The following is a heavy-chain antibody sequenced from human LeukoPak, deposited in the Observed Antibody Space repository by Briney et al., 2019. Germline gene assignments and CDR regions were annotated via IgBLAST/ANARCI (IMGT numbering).Heavy chain of an antibody. Sequence: SETLSLTCAVYGGSFSGYYWSWIRQPPGKGLEWIGEINHSGSTNYNPSLKSQVTISVDTSKNQFSLKLSSVTAADTAVYYCARGRYYYDSSGYYPSYYYYYMDVWGKGATVTVSS. J-gene: IGHJ6*03. V-gene: IGHV4-34*01. CDR1: GGSFSGYY. CDR3: ARGRYYYDSSGYYPSYYYYYMDV. CDR2: INHSGST. D-gene: IGHD3-22*01.